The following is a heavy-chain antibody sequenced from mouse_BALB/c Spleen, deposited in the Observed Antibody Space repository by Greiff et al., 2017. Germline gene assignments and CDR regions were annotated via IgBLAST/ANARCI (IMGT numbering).Heavy chain of an antibody. CDR3: ARGIYYDYDGGFAY. J-gene: IGHJ3*01. CDR2: ISSGGST. CDR1: GFTFSSYA. Sequence: EVKLQESGGGLVKPGGSLKLSCAASGFTFSSYAMSWVRQTPEKRLEWVASISSGGSTYYPDSVKGRFTISRDNARNILYLQMSSLRSEDTAMYYCARGIYYDYDGGFAYWGQGTLVTVSA. D-gene: IGHD2-4*01. V-gene: IGHV5-6-5*01.